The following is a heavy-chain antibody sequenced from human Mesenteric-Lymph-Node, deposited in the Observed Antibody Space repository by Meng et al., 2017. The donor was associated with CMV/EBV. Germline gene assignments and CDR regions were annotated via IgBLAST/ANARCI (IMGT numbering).Heavy chain of an antibody. D-gene: IGHD2-2*02. CDR3: ARDIGPARPYYFDY. CDR1: GYTFTGYY. V-gene: IGHV1-2*02. J-gene: IGHJ4*02. Sequence: ASVKVSCKASGYTFTGYYMHWVRQAPGQGLEWMGWINPNSGGTNYAQKFQGRVTMTRDTSISTAYMELSRLRSDDTAVYYCARDIGPARPYYFDYWGQGTLVTVSS. CDR2: INPNSGGT.